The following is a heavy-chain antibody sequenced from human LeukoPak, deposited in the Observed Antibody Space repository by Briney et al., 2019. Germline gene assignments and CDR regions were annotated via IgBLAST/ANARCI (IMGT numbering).Heavy chain of an antibody. CDR2: INSDGSST. CDR1: GFTFSNYW. J-gene: IGHJ4*02. V-gene: IGHV3-74*01. Sequence: PGRSLRLASAASGFTFSNYWMHWVRQAPGKGLVWVSRINSDGSSTSYADSVKGRFTISRDNAKNTLYLQMNSLRAEDTAVYYCASLSMVTPFDYWGQGTLVTVSS. D-gene: IGHD4-17*01. CDR3: ASLSMVTPFDY.